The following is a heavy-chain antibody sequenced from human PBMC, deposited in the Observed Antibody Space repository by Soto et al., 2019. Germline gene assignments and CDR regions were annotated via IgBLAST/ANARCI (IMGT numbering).Heavy chain of an antibody. CDR2: IYHSGST. V-gene: IGHV4-4*02. D-gene: IGHD2-15*01. CDR1: GVSINSANW. CDR3: ARYCGGGSCYLGAFEI. J-gene: IGHJ3*02. Sequence: QMQLQESGPGLVKPSGTLSLTCTVSGVSINSANWWPWVRQSPGKGLEWIGEIYHSGSTNFNPSLKRRVNISVDKSKNQFYLDLTSVTAADTAVYYCARYCGGGSCYLGAFEIWGQGTIVTVSS.